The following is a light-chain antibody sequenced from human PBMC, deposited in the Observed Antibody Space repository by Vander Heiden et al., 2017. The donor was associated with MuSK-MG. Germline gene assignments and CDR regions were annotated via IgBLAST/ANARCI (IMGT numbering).Light chain of an antibody. CDR1: RPNIGSNY. Sequence: QSVLAQPPSASGTPGQRVTLSCSGSRPNIGSNYVSWYQQFPGTAPQLIIYSNSLRPSGVPDRFSASKSGTSASLTISGLQAEDEADYYCASWDDSLSGVAFGGGTKLTVL. V-gene: IGLV1-47*02. J-gene: IGLJ3*02. CDR2: SNS. CDR3: ASWDDSLSGVA.